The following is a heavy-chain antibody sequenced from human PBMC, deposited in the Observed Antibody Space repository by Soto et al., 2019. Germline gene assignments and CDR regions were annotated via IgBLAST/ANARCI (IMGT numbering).Heavy chain of an antibody. D-gene: IGHD3-10*01. V-gene: IGHV1-46*01. CDR2: INPSGGST. CDR1: GYTFTSYY. J-gene: IGHJ6*02. Sequence: ASVKVSCKASGYTFTSYYMHWVRQAPGQGREGMGIINPSGGSTSYAQKFQGRGTMTRDTSTSTVYMELSSLRSEDTAVYYCAREITMVRGVIITRWPDYYYYYGMDVWGQGTTVTVSS. CDR3: AREITMVRGVIITRWPDYYYYYGMDV.